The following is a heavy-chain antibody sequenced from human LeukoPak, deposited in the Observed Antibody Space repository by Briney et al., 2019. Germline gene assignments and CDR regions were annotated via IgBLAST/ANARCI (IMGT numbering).Heavy chain of an antibody. J-gene: IGHJ3*02. V-gene: IGHV3-21*04. CDR2: ISSRSSYI. Sequence: GGSLRLSCAASGFTFSTYTMNWVRQAPGKGLEWGSSISSRSSYIYYSDSVKGRFTISRDNAKNSLYLQMNSLRAEDMAFYYCAKGLEGATLVGVFDIWGQGTMVTVSS. CDR1: GFTFSTYT. D-gene: IGHD1-26*01. CDR3: AKGLEGATLVGVFDI.